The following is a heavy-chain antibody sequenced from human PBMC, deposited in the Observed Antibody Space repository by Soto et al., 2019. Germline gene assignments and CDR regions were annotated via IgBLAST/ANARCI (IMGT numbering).Heavy chain of an antibody. Sequence: GGSLRLSCAASGFTFSDYYMSWIRQAPGKGLEWVSYISSSSSYTNYADSVKGRFTISRDNAKNSLYLQMNSLRAEDTAVYYCAIDSWAARYVDYWGQGTLVTVSS. CDR2: ISSSSSYT. V-gene: IGHV3-11*06. CDR1: GFTFSDYY. J-gene: IGHJ4*02. D-gene: IGHD6-6*01. CDR3: AIDSWAARYVDY.